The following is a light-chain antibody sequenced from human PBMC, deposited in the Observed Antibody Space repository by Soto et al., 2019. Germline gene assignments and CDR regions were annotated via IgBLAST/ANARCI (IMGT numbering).Light chain of an antibody. Sequence: EVVLTQSPGTLSLSPGERASLSCRASQSVSNNYLAWYKQKPGQSPKLLIFGSSDRATGIPDRLSGSGSGTDFNLTISRLETEDFAVYYCQQYGSSPPYTCGQGTKLEIK. CDR1: QSVSNNY. V-gene: IGKV3-20*01. CDR3: QQYGSSPPYT. CDR2: GSS. J-gene: IGKJ2*01.